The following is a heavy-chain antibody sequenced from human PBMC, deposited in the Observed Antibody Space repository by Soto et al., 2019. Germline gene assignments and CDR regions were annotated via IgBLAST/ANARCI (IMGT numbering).Heavy chain of an antibody. CDR3: ARTYYYDSSGYPSDY. CDR1: GGSISSSSYY. D-gene: IGHD3-22*01. V-gene: IGHV4-39*01. Sequence: PSETLSLTCTVSGGSISSSSYYWGWIRQPPGKGLEWIGSIYYSGSTYYNPSLKSRVTISVDTSKNQFSLKLSSVTAADTAVYYCARTYYYDSSGYPSDYWGQGTLVTVSS. J-gene: IGHJ4*02. CDR2: IYYSGST.